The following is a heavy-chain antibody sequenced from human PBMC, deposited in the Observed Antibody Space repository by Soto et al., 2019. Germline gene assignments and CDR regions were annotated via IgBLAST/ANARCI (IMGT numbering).Heavy chain of an antibody. CDR2: ISGSGGST. CDR3: AKRRVDLLCFDY. V-gene: IGHV3-23*01. J-gene: IGHJ4*02. Sequence: GSLRLSCAASGFTFSSYAMSWVRQAPGKGLEWVSAISGSGGSTYYADSVKGRFTISRDNSKNTLFLQMNSLRAEDTAVYYCAKRRVDLLCFDYWGQGTMVTVSS. CDR1: GFTFSSYA.